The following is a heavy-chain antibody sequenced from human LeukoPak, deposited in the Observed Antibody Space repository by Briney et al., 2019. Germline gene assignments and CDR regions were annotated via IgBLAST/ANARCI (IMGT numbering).Heavy chain of an antibody. J-gene: IGHJ4*02. Sequence: ASVKVSCKVSGYTLTELSIHGVRQAPGKGLEWMGGYDPENGETIYAQRFQGRVTMTEHTSRDTAYMELSRLRSEDTAVYYCATNPPRSLWFGQLSSLSYFDYWGQGTLVTVSS. V-gene: IGHV1-24*01. CDR2: YDPENGET. CDR1: GYTLTELS. D-gene: IGHD3-10*01. CDR3: ATNPPRSLWFGQLSSLSYFDY.